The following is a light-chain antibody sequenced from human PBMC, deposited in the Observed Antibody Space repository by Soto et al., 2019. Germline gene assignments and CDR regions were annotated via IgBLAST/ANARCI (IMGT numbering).Light chain of an antibody. CDR1: SSDVGGYNY. V-gene: IGLV2-11*01. CDR2: DVS. CDR3: CSYAGSYTWV. Sequence: QSAVTQPRSVSGSPGQSVTISCTGTSSDVGGYNYVSWYQQHPGKAPKLMIYDVSKRPSGVPDRFSGSKSGNTASLTISGLQAEDEADYYCCSYAGSYTWVFGGGTKLTVL. J-gene: IGLJ3*02.